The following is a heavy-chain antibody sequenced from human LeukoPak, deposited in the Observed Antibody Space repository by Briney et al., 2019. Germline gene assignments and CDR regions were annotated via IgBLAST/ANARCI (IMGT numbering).Heavy chain of an antibody. CDR3: ARGPLSSSWYDYYYYYGMDV. CDR1: GFTFSTYW. J-gene: IGHJ6*02. CDR2: INQDGSEK. D-gene: IGHD6-13*01. V-gene: IGHV3-7*02. Sequence: GGSLRLSCAASGFTFSTYWMNWVRQAPGKGLEWVANINQDGSEKYYVDSVKGRFTISRDNAKNSLYLQMNSLRAEDTAVYYCARGPLSSSWYDYYYYYGMDVWGQGTTVTVSS.